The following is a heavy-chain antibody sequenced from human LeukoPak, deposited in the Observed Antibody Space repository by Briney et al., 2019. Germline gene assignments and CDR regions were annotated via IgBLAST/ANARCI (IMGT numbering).Heavy chain of an antibody. D-gene: IGHD3-22*01. CDR1: GYTLTELS. Sequence: APVKVSCKVSGYTLTELSMHWVRQAPGKGLEWMGGFDPEDGETIYAQKFQGRVTMTEDTSTDTAYMELSSLRSEDTAVYYCATSAYYYDSSGFISYYYYGMDVWGQGTTVTVSS. V-gene: IGHV1-24*01. CDR3: ATSAYYYDSSGFISYYYYGMDV. CDR2: FDPEDGET. J-gene: IGHJ6*02.